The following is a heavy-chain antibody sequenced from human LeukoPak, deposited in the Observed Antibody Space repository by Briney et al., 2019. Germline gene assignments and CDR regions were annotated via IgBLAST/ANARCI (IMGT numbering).Heavy chain of an antibody. Sequence: PGGSLRLSCAASGFTFSDYGMHWVRQAPGKGLEWGVFIRYDGIETHYADSVKGRFTISRDNSRDTLYLQMNSLRTEDTAVYYCAKEGSSYYPDYWGQGTLVTVSS. CDR1: GFTFSDYG. V-gene: IGHV3-30*02. CDR2: IRYDGIET. D-gene: IGHD3-10*01. CDR3: AKEGSSYYPDY. J-gene: IGHJ4*02.